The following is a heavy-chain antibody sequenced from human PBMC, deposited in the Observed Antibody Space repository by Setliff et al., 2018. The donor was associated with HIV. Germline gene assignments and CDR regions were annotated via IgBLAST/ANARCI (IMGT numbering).Heavy chain of an antibody. CDR1: GGSISAYY. V-gene: IGHV4-59*01. J-gene: IGHJ4*02. CDR2: IYSNGGT. D-gene: IGHD6-19*01. Sequence: SETLSLTCTVSGGSISAYYWSWVRQPPGKRLEWIGYIYSNGGTAYNPSLKSRVTISVDTSKNRFSLKLTSVTIADTAVYYCARFTSGWYGQYWGQGTLVTVSS. CDR3: ARFTSGWYGQY.